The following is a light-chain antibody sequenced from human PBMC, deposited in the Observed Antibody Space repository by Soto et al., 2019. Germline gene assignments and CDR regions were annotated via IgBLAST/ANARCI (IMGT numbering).Light chain of an antibody. CDR3: LQALQTPLT. V-gene: IGKV2-28*01. CDR1: QSLLHSNGYNY. J-gene: IGKJ4*01. Sequence: DIVMTQSPLSLPVTPGEPASISCRSSQSLLHSNGYNYLDWYLQKPGQSPQLLIYLGSNRSTGVPERFSGSGSGTDFTLKISRLEAGDVGVYYCLQALQTPLTFGGGTKVEI. CDR2: LGS.